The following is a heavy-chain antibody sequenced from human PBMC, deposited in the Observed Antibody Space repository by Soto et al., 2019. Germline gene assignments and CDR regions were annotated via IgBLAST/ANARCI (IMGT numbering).Heavy chain of an antibody. Sequence: PGGSLRLSCAASGFIFNNYAMTWVRQAPGKGLEWVSTVTASGGGTFYANSVKGRFTISRDNSRNALHLQMSSLRVEDTAVYYCAREDGIVGGTSAFDYWGHGTLVTVSS. V-gene: IGHV3-23*01. CDR2: VTASGGGT. J-gene: IGHJ4*01. D-gene: IGHD1-26*01. CDR1: GFIFNNYA. CDR3: AREDGIVGGTSAFDY.